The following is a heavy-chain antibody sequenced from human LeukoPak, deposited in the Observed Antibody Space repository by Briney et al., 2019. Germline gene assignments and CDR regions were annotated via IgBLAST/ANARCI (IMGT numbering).Heavy chain of an antibody. V-gene: IGHV3-7*01. J-gene: IGHJ3*02. CDR3: AKLQIPPHAFDI. CDR2: IKQDGSEK. Sequence: GGSLRLSCAASGFTFSSYWMSWVRQAPGKGLEWVANIKQDGSEKYYVDSVKGRFTISRDNAKNTLYLQMNSLRAEDTAMYYCAKLQIPPHAFDIWGQGTMVTVSS. CDR1: GFTFSSYW.